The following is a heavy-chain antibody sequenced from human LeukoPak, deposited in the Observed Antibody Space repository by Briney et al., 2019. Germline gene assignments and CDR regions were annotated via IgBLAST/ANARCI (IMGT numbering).Heavy chain of an antibody. J-gene: IGHJ3*02. CDR1: GFTFISNY. Sequence: GGSLRLSCAASGFTFISNYMSWVRQAPGKGLEWVSLIYGDVDTYYADSVKGRFIISRDKSKDTLHLQMNSLRAEDTAIYYCARGVTVRGGPFDIWGQGTMVTVSS. D-gene: IGHD2-21*02. CDR3: ARGVTVRGGPFDI. V-gene: IGHV3-53*01. CDR2: IYGDVDT.